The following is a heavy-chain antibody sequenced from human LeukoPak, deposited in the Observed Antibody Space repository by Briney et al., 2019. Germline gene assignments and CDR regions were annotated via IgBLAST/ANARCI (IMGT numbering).Heavy chain of an antibody. V-gene: IGHV3-30*02. Sequence: GGSLRLSCAASGFTFSSYGMHWVRQAPGKGLEWVAFIRYDGSNKYYADSVKGRFTISRDNSKYTLYLQMNSLRAEDTSIYFCAKDTKPPKAGFDPWGQGTLVTVSS. CDR1: GFTFSSYG. D-gene: IGHD2-2*01. CDR3: AKDTKPPKAGFDP. J-gene: IGHJ5*02. CDR2: IRYDGSNK.